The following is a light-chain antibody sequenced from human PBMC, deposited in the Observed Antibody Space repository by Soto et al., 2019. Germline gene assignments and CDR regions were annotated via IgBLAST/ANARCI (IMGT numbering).Light chain of an antibody. J-gene: IGLJ1*01. CDR3: QSYDSSLSGNYV. V-gene: IGLV1-40*01. CDR1: SSNIGAGYD. Sequence: QSVLTQPPSVSGAPGQRVTISCTGSSSNIGAGYDVHWYQQLPGTAPKLLIYGNSNRPSGVPDRFSGSKSGTSASLAITGLQAEDEADYYCQSYDSSLSGNYVFGTGTKLTAL. CDR2: GNS.